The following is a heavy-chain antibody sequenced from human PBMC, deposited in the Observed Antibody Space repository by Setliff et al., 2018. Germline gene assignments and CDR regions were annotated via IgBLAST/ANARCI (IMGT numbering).Heavy chain of an antibody. CDR1: GYIFTSYG. V-gene: IGHV1-69*05. D-gene: IGHD5-18*01. CDR3: AREGVDTRSSTDYRYYMDV. Sequence: ASVKVSCKASGYIFTSYGISWVRQAPGQGLEWMGGTIPIFGSTNYAQKFQDRVTIITDESTSTAYMELRSLRTEDTAVYYCAREGVDTRSSTDYRYYMDVWGKGTTVTVSS. J-gene: IGHJ6*03. CDR2: TIPIFGST.